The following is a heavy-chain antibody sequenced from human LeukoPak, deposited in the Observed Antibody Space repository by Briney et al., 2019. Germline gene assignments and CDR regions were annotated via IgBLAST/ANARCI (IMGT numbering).Heavy chain of an antibody. D-gene: IGHD6-13*01. CDR2: IFYSGST. V-gene: IGHV4-39*01. Sequence: PETLSLTCTVSGGSISSSSYYWGWIRQPPGKGLEWIGTIFYSGSTYYNPSLKSRVTISVDTSKNQFSLKLSSVTAADTAVYYCARHSSSWYRDAFDIWGQGTMVTVSS. CDR3: ARHSSSWYRDAFDI. J-gene: IGHJ3*02. CDR1: GGSISSSSYY.